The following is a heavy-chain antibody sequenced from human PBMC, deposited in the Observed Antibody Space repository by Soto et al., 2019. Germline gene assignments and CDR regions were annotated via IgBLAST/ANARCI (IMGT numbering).Heavy chain of an antibody. V-gene: IGHV3-23*01. D-gene: IGHD6-25*01. CDR2: ISGSGYSK. CDR1: GIIFYDYS. CDR3: AKGVGETWDSGYFFDY. Sequence: EVQLSESGGGLVQAGGSLRLSCTTSGIIFYDYSMSWVRQAPGKGLEWVSGISGSGYSKYYADSVRGRLTISRDNSRNTLYLQMNSLRAEDTAVDYCAKGVGETWDSGYFFDYWGQGTRVAVSS. J-gene: IGHJ4*02.